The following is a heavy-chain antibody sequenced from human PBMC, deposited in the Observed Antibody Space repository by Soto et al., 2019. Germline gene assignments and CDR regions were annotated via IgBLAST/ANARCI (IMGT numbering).Heavy chain of an antibody. Sequence: QVQLQESGPGLVKPSQTLSLTCTVSGGSISSGDYYWSWIRQPPGKGLEWIGYIYYSGSTYYNPSLQSRLTISVDTSQNQVSLKLSSVTAADTAGYYCASDRDYVYYSSAFDIWGQGTMVTVSS. CDR3: ASDRDYVYYSSAFDI. J-gene: IGHJ3*02. V-gene: IGHV4-30-4*01. CDR1: GGSISSGDYY. CDR2: IYYSGST. D-gene: IGHD4-17*01.